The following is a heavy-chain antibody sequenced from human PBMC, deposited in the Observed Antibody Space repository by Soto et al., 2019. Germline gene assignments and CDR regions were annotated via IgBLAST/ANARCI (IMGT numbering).Heavy chain of an antibody. CDR1: GFTVSSNY. J-gene: IGHJ4*02. D-gene: IGHD2-15*01. CDR2: IYSGGST. V-gene: IGHV3-66*01. CDR3: ARVGAVAAGTLFTYYFYY. Sequence: EVQLVEAGGGLVQPGGSLRLSCAASGFTVSSNYMSWVRQAPGKGLEWVAVIYSGGSTYYADSVKGRFTISRDNSKNTLYLQMNSLRAEDTAVYYCARVGAVAAGTLFTYYFYYWGQGTLVTVSS.